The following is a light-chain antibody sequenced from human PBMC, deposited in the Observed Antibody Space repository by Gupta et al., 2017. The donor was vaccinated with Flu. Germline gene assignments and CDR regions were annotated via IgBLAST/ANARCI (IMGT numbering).Light chain of an antibody. CDR1: QSVSSN. V-gene: IGKV3-15*01. CDR3: QQNNKWPRT. Sequence: EIVMTQSPATLSVSPGERATLSCRGSQSVSSNLAWYQQKPGQAPRLLIYTASSRAAGIPDRFNDSGSGTQFTLTISSVQSEDFAVYYCQQNNKWPRTFGQGTKVEIK. CDR2: TAS. J-gene: IGKJ1*01.